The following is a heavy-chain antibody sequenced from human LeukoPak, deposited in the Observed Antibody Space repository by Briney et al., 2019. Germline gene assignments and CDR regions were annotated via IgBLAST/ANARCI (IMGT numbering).Heavy chain of an antibody. J-gene: IGHJ4*02. CDR2: ISAYNGNT. D-gene: IGHD1-26*01. CDR1: GYTLTSYG. CDR3: ARRGGSFQFDY. Sequence: GASVKLCCKASGYTLTSYGISWVRQAPGQGPEWTGWISAYNGNTNYAQNLQGRVTMTTDTSTSTGYMELRSLRSDDTAVYYCARRGGSFQFDYWGQGTLVTVSS. V-gene: IGHV1-18*01.